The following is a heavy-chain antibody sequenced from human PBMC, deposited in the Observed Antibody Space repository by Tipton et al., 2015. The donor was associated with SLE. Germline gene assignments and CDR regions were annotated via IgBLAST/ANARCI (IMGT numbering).Heavy chain of an antibody. V-gene: IGHV3-30*19. CDR1: GFTFNNYD. J-gene: IGHJ4*02. CDR3: ARDQYSSGWFGGYFDY. CDR2: ISYDGSNK. D-gene: IGHD6-19*01. Sequence: SGFTFNNYDMHWVRHAAGKGLEWVAVISYDGSNKYYADSVKGRFTISRDNSKNTLYLQMNSLRAEDTAVYYCARDQYSSGWFGGYFDYWGQGTLVTVSS.